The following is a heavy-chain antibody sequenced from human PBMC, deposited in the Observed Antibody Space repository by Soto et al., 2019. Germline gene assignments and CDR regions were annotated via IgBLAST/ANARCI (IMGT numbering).Heavy chain of an antibody. CDR1: GFTFSSYS. D-gene: IGHD7-27*01. CDR3: ARLGMGY. J-gene: IGHJ4*02. V-gene: IGHV3-48*04. CDR2: ISSSSSTI. Sequence: GGSLRLSCAASGFTFSSYSMNWVRQAPGKGLEWVSYISSSSSTIYYADSVKGRFTISRDNAKNSLYLQMNSLRAEDTAVYYCARLGMGYWGQGTLVTVSS.